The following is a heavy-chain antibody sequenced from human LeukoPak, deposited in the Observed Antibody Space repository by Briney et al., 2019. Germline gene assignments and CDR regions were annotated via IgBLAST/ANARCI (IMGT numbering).Heavy chain of an antibody. CDR1: GGSISSGSYY. V-gene: IGHV4-39*07. D-gene: IGHD3-9*01. CDR3: ARLPRYDILTGYGLFDP. J-gene: IGHJ5*02. CDR2: INHSGST. Sequence: ASETLSLTCTVSGGSISSGSYYWSWIRQPPGKGLEWIGEINHSGSTNYNPSLKSRVTISVDTSKNQFSLKLSSVTAADTAVYYCARLPRYDILTGYGLFDPWGQGTLVTVSS.